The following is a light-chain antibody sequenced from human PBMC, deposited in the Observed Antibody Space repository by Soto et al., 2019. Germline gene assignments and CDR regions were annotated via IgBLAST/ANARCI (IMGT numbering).Light chain of an antibody. CDR3: QHYNSYSEA. CDR2: DAS. CDR1: QSISTW. J-gene: IGKJ1*01. V-gene: IGKV1-5*01. Sequence: DIQMTQSPSTLSASVGDRVTITCRASQSISTWLAWYQQKPGKAPKLLIYDASALQSGVPSRFSGSGSGTEFTLTISSLQPADFATYYCQHYNSYSEAFGQGTKVDIK.